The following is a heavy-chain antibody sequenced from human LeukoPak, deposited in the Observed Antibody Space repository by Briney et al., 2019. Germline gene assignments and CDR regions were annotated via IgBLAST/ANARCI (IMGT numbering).Heavy chain of an antibody. D-gene: IGHD6-13*01. CDR2: ISSSGTSI. CDR3: ARGTRYSSSRDWFDP. Sequence: GGSLRLSCAASGFTFSDYGMNWVRQAPGKGLEWVSSISSSGTSIFYADSVRGRFTISRDHAKNSLYLQMNSLRAEDTAVYYCARGTRYSSSRDWFDPWGQGTLVTVSS. CDR1: GFTFSDYG. J-gene: IGHJ5*02. V-gene: IGHV3-21*01.